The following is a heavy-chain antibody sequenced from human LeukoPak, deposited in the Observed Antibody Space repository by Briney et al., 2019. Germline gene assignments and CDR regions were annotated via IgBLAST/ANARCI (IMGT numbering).Heavy chain of an antibody. D-gene: IGHD2-15*01. CDR1: GFTFSSYE. CDR3: ARDCSGGSCYWIRDAFDI. J-gene: IGHJ3*02. V-gene: IGHV3-48*03. Sequence: GGSLRLSCAASGFTFSSYEMNWVRQAPGKGLEWVSYISSSGSTIYYADSVKGRFTISRDNSKNTLYLQMNSLRAEDTAVYYCARDCSGGSCYWIRDAFDIWGQGTMVTVSS. CDR2: ISSSGSTI.